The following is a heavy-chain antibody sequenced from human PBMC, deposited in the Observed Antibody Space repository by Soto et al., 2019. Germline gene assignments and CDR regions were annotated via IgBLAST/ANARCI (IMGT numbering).Heavy chain of an antibody. J-gene: IGHJ5*02. V-gene: IGHV3-48*03. CDR2: TSSSGSTI. D-gene: IGHD5-18*01. CDR3: ARDRGYSYGLYNWFDP. Sequence: GGSLRLSCAASGFTFSSYEMNWVRQAPGKGLEWVSYTSSSGSTIYYADSVKGRFTISRDNAKNSLYLQMNSLRAEDTAVYYCARDRGYSYGLYNWFDPWGQGTLVTVSS. CDR1: GFTFSSYE.